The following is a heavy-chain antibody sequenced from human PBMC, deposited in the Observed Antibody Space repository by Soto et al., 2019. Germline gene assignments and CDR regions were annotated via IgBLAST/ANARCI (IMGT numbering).Heavy chain of an antibody. V-gene: IGHV3-9*01. D-gene: IGHD6-13*01. CDR1: GFTFDDYA. J-gene: IGHJ4*02. CDR2: INWNSGLI. Sequence: LRLSCVVSGFTFDDYAMHWVRQAPGKGLEWVSGINWNSGLIVYANSVKGRFTISRDNAKNSLYLQVSSLKTEDTALYYCVKDKSAGSSSWTGFDCWGQGTLVTVSS. CDR3: VKDKSAGSSSWTGFDC.